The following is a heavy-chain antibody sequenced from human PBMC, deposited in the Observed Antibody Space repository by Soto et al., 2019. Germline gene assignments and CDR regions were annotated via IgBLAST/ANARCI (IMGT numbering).Heavy chain of an antibody. CDR3: ARELLYGAETTEFDT. CDR2: IYYSGST. D-gene: IGHD3-10*01. V-gene: IGHV4-59*01. CDR1: VASLSSYY. J-gene: IGHJ5*01. Sequence: PAETLSLTCTVSVASLSSYYLSWIRQPPGKGLEWIGYIYYSGSTNYNPSLKSRVTISVDTSKNQFSLKLSSVPAADTAVYYCARELLYGAETTEFDTLCLGAVLPVSS.